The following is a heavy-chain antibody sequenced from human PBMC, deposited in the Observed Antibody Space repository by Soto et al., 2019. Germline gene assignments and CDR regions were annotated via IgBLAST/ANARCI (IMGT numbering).Heavy chain of an antibody. Sequence: PSETLSLTCAVSGGSISTYYWSWIRQPPGKGLEWIGYIYYSGTTNYNPSLKTRVTISIDTSKNQFSLKLSSVTAADTAVYYCGRFYDSSGYFFDYWGQGTLVTVS. V-gene: IGHV4-59*01. J-gene: IGHJ4*02. CDR3: GRFYDSSGYFFDY. CDR2: IYYSGTT. CDR1: GGSISTYY. D-gene: IGHD3-22*01.